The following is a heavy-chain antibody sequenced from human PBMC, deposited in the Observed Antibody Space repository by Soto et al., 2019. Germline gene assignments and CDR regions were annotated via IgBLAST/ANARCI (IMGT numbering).Heavy chain of an antibody. V-gene: IGHV1-8*02. CDR2: MNPGSGDT. CDR1: GYTFTNND. J-gene: IGHJ5*02. D-gene: IGHD5-18*01. Sequence: ASVRVSCKASGYTFTNNDVSWVRQATGQGLEWMGWMNPGSGDTGYAQKFQGRVTMTRDISIATAYMELNSLTSEDTAIYYCARMESFGSLNWFDPWGQGTLVTVSS. CDR3: ARMESFGSLNWFDP.